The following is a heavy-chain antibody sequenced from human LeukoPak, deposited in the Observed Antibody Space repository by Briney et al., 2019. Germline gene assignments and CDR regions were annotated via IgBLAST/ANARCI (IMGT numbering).Heavy chain of an antibody. Sequence: QPGRSLRLSCAASGFTFSSYAMHWVRQAPGKGLEWVAVISYDGSNKYYADSVKGRFTISRDNSKNTLYLQMNSLRAEDTAVYYCARDIGEAGVESLDYCGQGTLVTVSS. CDR1: GFTFSSYA. V-gene: IGHV3-30-3*01. CDR3: ARDIGEAGVESLDY. CDR2: ISYDGSNK. J-gene: IGHJ4*02. D-gene: IGHD6-19*01.